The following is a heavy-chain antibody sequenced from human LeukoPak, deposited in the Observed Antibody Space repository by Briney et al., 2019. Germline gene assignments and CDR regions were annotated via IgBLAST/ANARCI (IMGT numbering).Heavy chain of an antibody. CDR1: GFTFSSYG. J-gene: IGHJ4*02. CDR2: IWYDGSNK. D-gene: IGHD5-12*01. V-gene: IGHV3-33*06. CDR3: AKSSSGYDFSLDY. Sequence: GRSLRLSCAASGFTFSSYGMHWVRQAPGKGLEWVAVIWYDGSNKYYADSVKGRFTISRDDSKNTLYLQMNSLRAEDTAVYYCAKSSSGYDFSLDYWGQGTLVTVSS.